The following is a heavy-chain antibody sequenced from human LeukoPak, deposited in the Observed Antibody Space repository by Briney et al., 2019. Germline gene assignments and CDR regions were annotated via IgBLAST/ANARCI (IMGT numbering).Heavy chain of an antibody. V-gene: IGHV3-11*01. CDR2: ISSSGSTI. CDR3: AREFVTWGPGSYYYHGMDV. CDR1: GFTFSDYY. J-gene: IGHJ6*02. D-gene: IGHD2/OR15-2a*01. Sequence: GGSLRLSCAASGFTFSDYYMNWIRQAPGKGLEWVSYISSSGSTIYYADSVEGRFTISRDNAKNSLYLQMNSLRAEDTAVYYCAREFVTWGPGSYYYHGMDVWGQGTTVTVSS.